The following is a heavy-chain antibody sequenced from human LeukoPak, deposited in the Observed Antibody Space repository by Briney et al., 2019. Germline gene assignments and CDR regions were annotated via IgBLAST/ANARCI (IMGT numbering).Heavy chain of an antibody. J-gene: IGHJ6*03. CDR1: GGSISSSSYY. D-gene: IGHD2-2*01. Sequence: SETLSLTCTVSGGSISSSSYYWGWIRQPPGKGLEWIGSIYYSGSTYYNPSLKSRVTISVDTSKNQFSLKLSSVTAADTAVYYCATIVVPAAMPYYYYMGVWGKGTTVTVSS. V-gene: IGHV4-39*01. CDR3: ATIVVPAAMPYYYYMGV. CDR2: IYYSGST.